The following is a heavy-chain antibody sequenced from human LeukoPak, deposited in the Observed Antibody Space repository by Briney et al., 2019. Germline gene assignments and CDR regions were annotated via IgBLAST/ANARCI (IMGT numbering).Heavy chain of an antibody. CDR3: ASPSGSRGVFLDY. J-gene: IGHJ4*02. V-gene: IGHV3-53*01. Sequence: GGSLRLSCAASGFTFSSNFMSWVRQAPGKGLEWVSIIYSGGSTSYADSVKGRFTISRDNSKNTLYLQMNSLRAEDTAAYYCASPSGSRGVFLDYWGQGTLVTVSS. CDR1: GFTFSSNF. D-gene: IGHD3-10*01. CDR2: IYSGGST.